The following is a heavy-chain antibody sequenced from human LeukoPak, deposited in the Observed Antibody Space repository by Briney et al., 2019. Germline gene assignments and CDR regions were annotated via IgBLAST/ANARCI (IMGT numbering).Heavy chain of an antibody. D-gene: IGHD1-26*01. V-gene: IGHV3-53*01. CDR2: TYSGGST. CDR1: GFTFSSNY. CDR3: ARERIVGATSWFDP. J-gene: IGHJ5*02. Sequence: GGSLRLSCAASGFTFSSNYMSWVRQAPGKGLEWVSVTYSGGSTYYADSVKGRFTISRDNSKNTLYLQMNSLRAEDTAVYYCARERIVGATSWFDPWGQGTLVTVSS.